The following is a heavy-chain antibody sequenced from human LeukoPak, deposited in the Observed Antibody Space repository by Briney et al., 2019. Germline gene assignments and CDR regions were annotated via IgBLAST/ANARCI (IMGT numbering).Heavy chain of an antibody. V-gene: IGHV4-34*01. Sequence: PSETLSLTCAVYGGSFSGYYWSWIRQPPGKGLEWIGEINHSGSTNYNPSLKSRVTISVDTSKNQFSLKLGSVTAADTAVYYCARLGLVGFDPWGQGTLVTVSS. J-gene: IGHJ5*02. CDR1: GGSFSGYY. CDR3: ARLGLVGFDP. D-gene: IGHD2-15*01. CDR2: INHSGST.